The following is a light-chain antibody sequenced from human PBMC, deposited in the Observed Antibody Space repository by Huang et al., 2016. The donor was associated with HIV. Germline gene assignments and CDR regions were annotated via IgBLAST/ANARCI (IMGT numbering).Light chain of an antibody. J-gene: IGKJ1*01. V-gene: IGKV3-20*01. Sequence: EIVLTQSPGTLSLSPGDRATLSCRASQSVTSSYLAWYQQRPGQAPRLLIDGASSRAAGSPDRFSGSGSGTDFTLTISRLEPEDFAVYYCHQYGSSPQTFGQGTKVEIK. CDR1: QSVTSSY. CDR3: HQYGSSPQT. CDR2: GAS.